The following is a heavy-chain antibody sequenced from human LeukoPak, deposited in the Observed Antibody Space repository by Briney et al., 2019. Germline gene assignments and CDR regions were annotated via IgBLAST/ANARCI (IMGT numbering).Heavy chain of an antibody. D-gene: IGHD5-18*01. CDR3: ASTYRSSPIYWFDP. V-gene: IGHV4-38-2*02. CDR2: IYHSGST. Sequence: SETLSLTCTVSGYSISSGYYWGWIRQPPGKGLEWIGSIYHSGSTYYNPSLKSRVTISVDTSKNQFSLKLSSVTAADTAVYYCASTYRSSPIYWFDPWGQGTLVTVSS. J-gene: IGHJ5*02. CDR1: GYSISSGYY.